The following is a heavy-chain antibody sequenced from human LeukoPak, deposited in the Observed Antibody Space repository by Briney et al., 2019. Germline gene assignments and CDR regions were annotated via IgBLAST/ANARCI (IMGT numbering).Heavy chain of an antibody. D-gene: IGHD3-10*01. Sequence: SETLSLTCAVYGGSFSGYYWSWIRQPPGKGLEWIGEINHSGSTNYNPSLKSRVTISVDTSKNQFSLKLSSVTAADTAVYYCARDGTPLLWFGESSRIDXFDXWGXXXMVTVSS. CDR3: ARDGTPLLWFGESSRIDXFDX. V-gene: IGHV4-34*01. J-gene: IGHJ3*02. CDR1: GGSFSGYY. CDR2: INHSGST.